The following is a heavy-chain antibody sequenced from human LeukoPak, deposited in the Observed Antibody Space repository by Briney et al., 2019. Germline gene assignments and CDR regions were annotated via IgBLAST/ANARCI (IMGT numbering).Heavy chain of an antibody. V-gene: IGHV1-69*04. CDR1: GGTFSSYA. J-gene: IGHJ4*02. Sequence: SVKVSCKASGGTFSSYAISWVRQAPEQGLEWMGRIIPILGIANYAQKFQGRVTITADKSTSTAYMELSSLRSEDTAVYYCARDGYNKNFDYWGQGTLVTVSS. CDR3: ARDGYNKNFDY. D-gene: IGHD5-24*01. CDR2: IIPILGIA.